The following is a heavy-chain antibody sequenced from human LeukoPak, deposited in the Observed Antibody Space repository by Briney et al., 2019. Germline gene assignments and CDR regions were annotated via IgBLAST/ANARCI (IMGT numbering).Heavy chain of an antibody. CDR1: GGSFSGYY. J-gene: IGHJ6*02. V-gene: IGHV4-34*01. D-gene: IGHD3-10*01. CDR2: INHSGTT. CDR3: ARRRGQGSGSYFHYYYYGMDV. Sequence: SEALSLTCAVYGGSFSGYYWNWIRQPPGEGLEWIGEINHSGTTNYNPSLKSRVTISIDTSKNQFSLKLSSVTAADTAVYSCARRRGQGSGSYFHYYYYGMDVWGQGTTVTVSS.